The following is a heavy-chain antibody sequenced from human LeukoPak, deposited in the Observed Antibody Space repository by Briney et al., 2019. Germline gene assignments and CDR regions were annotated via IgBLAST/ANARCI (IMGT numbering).Heavy chain of an antibody. CDR1: GYTFTGYY. V-gene: IGHV1-2*02. D-gene: IGHD2-21*01. CDR2: IIPNSGGT. Sequence: ASVKVSCKASGYTFTGYYMYWVRQAPGQGLEWMGWIIPNSGGTNYAQKFQGRVTMTRDTSSSTAYMELSRLRSDDTAVYYCARAATTVVNMDGWGKGTTVTVSS. CDR3: ARAATTVVNMDG. J-gene: IGHJ6*03.